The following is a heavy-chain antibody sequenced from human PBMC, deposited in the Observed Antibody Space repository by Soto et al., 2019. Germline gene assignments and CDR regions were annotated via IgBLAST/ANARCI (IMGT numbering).Heavy chain of an antibody. D-gene: IGHD1-26*01. CDR1: GFSLSTSSGVG. J-gene: IGHJ4*02. CDR3: AHILGIGGYYEGFDY. V-gene: IGHV2-5*02. Sequence: QITLKESGPTLVKPTQTLTLTCTFPGFSLSTSSGVGVGWIRQPPGKALEWLAIIYWDDEKRYSPSLESRLTVTKDTSKNQVVLIVTNMDPVDTATYHCAHILGIGGYYEGFDYWGQGALVTVSS. CDR2: IYWDDEK.